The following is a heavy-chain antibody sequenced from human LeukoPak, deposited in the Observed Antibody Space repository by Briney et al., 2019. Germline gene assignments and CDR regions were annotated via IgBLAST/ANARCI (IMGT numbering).Heavy chain of an antibody. D-gene: IGHD2-2*02. V-gene: IGHV1-69*13. J-gene: IGHJ4*02. Sequence: SVKVSCKASGGTFSSYAISWVRQAPGQGLEWMGGIIPIFGTANHAQKFQGRVTITADESTSTAYMELSSLRSEDTAVYYCARYCSSTSCYTYFDYWGQGTLVTVSS. CDR3: ARYCSSTSCYTYFDY. CDR2: IIPIFGTA. CDR1: GGTFSSYA.